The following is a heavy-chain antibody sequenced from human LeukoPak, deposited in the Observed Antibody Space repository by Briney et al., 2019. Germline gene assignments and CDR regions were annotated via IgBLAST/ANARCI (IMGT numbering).Heavy chain of an antibody. CDR2: ISSIVSTI. D-gene: IGHD4-17*01. Sequence: VGSLRLSCAPSGVTFSSYEMNCVRQAPGKRLERVSYISSIVSTIYYADSVKGQFTISRDNAKNSLYLQMNSLRAEDTAVYYCARDGWVYGDDYWGQGTPVTVSS. CDR3: ARDGWVYGDDY. V-gene: IGHV3-48*03. J-gene: IGHJ4*02. CDR1: GVTFSSYE.